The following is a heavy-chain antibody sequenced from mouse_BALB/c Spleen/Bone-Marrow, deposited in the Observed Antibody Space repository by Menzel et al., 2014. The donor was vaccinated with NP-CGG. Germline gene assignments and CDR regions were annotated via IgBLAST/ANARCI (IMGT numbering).Heavy chain of an antibody. J-gene: IGHJ3*01. CDR3: ARDGGNRAWFAY. CDR2: IWGDGST. Sequence: VQLQQSGPGLVAPSQSLSITCTVSGFSLTGYGVNWVRQPPGKGLEWLGMIWGDGSTDYNTALKPRLSISKDNSKSQVFLKMNSLQTDDTARYYCARDGGNRAWFAYWGQGTLVTVSA. D-gene: IGHD2-1*01. CDR1: GFSLTGYG. V-gene: IGHV2-6-7*01.